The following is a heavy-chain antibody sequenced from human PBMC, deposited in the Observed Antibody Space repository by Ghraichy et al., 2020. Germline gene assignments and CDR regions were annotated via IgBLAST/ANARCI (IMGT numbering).Heavy chain of an antibody. Sequence: SETLSLTCTVSGGSITSGTYDWAWIRQPPGQGLEWIGSIFYRGTTYYNPSLKSRVTMSVDTALKNFSLKLSSVTAADTAVYYCAREDTVTTRYFDLWGRGTLVTVSS. CDR2: IFYRGTT. D-gene: IGHD4-17*01. CDR3: AREDTVTTRYFDL. V-gene: IGHV4-39*02. J-gene: IGHJ2*01. CDR1: GGSITSGTYD.